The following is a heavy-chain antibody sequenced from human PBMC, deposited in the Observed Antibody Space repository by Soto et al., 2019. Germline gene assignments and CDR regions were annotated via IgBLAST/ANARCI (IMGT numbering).Heavy chain of an antibody. V-gene: IGHV3-23*01. CDR1: GFPFSSYL. D-gene: IGHD3-3*01. J-gene: IGHJ6*02. CDR2: VSGSGDNT. Sequence: GGSLRLSCAASGFPFSSYLMSWVRRAPGKGLEWVSSVSGSGDNTYYADSVKGRFTVSRDNSKNTLSLQLNSLRAEDTAVYYCARGSKSIQTIFGVVIGYYGMDVWGQGTTVTVSS. CDR3: ARGSKSIQTIFGVVIGYYGMDV.